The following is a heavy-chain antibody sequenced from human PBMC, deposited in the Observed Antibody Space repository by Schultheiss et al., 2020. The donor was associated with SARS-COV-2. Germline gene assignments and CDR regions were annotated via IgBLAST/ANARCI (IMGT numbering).Heavy chain of an antibody. D-gene: IGHD3-22*01. CDR3: ARAVSYYTFFDY. CDR1: GGSISSYY. Sequence: SETLSLTCTVSGGSISSYYWSWIRQPPGKGLEWIGYIYYSGSTNYNPSLKSRVTISVDTSKNQFSLKLTSVTAADTALYYCARAVSYYTFFDYWGQGTLVTVSS. V-gene: IGHV4-59*01. J-gene: IGHJ4*02. CDR2: IYYSGST.